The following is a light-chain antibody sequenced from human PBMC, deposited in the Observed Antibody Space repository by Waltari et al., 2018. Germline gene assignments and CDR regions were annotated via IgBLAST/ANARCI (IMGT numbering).Light chain of an antibody. J-gene: IGLJ3*02. CDR3: QVWDSNNDHWV. Sequence: SYVVTPAPSVSVAPGTTARITCGGNNIGSKSVNWYRQKQGQAPVLVMYYDKDRPSGIPERFSGSNSGNTATLIISRVEAGDEADYYCQVWDSNNDHWVFGGGTRLTV. CDR2: YDK. V-gene: IGLV3-21*04. CDR1: NIGSKS.